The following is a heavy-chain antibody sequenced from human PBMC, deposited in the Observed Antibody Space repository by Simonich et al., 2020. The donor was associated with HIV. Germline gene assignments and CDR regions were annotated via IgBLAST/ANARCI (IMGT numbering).Heavy chain of an antibody. CDR2: IYYSGRT. J-gene: IGHJ6*03. V-gene: IGHV4-39*01. CDR1: GGSITRSSYY. CDR3: ARQGSSGPYYYYMDL. Sequence: QLQLQESGPGLVKPSETLSLTCTVSGGSITRSSYYWGWIRQPPGKGLEWIASIYYSGRTDYTASLKSRVPISVDTSKNHLSLNLSSVTAADTAVYYCARQGSSGPYYYYMDLWGTGTKVTVSS. D-gene: IGHD3-22*01.